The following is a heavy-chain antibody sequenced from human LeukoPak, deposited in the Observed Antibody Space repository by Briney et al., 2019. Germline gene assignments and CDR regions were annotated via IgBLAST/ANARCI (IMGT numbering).Heavy chain of an antibody. D-gene: IGHD3-3*01. CDR2: ISGSGGST. V-gene: IGHV3-23*01. CDR1: GFTFSSYA. CDR3: AKDGRYDFWRGYQFDY. Sequence: GGSLRLSCAASGFTFSSYAMSWVRQAPGKGLEWVSAISGSGGSTYYADSVKGRFTISRDNSKNTLYLQMNSLRAEDTAVYYCAKDGRYDFWRGYQFDYWGQGTLVTVSS. J-gene: IGHJ4*02.